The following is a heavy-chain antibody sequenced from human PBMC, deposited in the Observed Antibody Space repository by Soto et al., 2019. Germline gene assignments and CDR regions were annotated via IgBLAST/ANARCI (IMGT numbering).Heavy chain of an antibody. CDR2: IYNSGST. J-gene: IGHJ4*02. Sequence: SETLSLTCTVSGGSISNYYWSWIRQPAGQGLEWIGRIYNSGSTKYNPSLKSRVAMSDDTSKNQFSLNLISVTAADTAVYYCARSGGSFNLDYWGLGTLVTVSS. CDR3: ARSGGSFNLDY. V-gene: IGHV4-4*07. CDR1: GGSISNYY. D-gene: IGHD1-26*01.